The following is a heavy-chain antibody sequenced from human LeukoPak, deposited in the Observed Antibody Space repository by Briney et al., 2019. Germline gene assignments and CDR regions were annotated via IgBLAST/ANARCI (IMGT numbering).Heavy chain of an antibody. J-gene: IGHJ3*02. V-gene: IGHV4-59*01. Sequence: SETLSLTCTGSGGSISSYYWSWIRQPPGKGLEWIGYICYSGSTNYNPSLKSRVTISVDTSKNQFSLKLSSVTAADTAVYYCAREAPWYSSSWYTEFDAFDIWGQGTMVTVSS. CDR3: AREAPWYSSSWYTEFDAFDI. CDR1: GGSISSYY. CDR2: ICYSGST. D-gene: IGHD6-13*01.